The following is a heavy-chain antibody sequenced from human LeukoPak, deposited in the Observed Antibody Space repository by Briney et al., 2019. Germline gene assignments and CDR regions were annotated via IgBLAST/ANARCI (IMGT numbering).Heavy chain of an antibody. J-gene: IGHJ4*02. V-gene: IGHV1-2*02. CDR1: GYTFTGYY. D-gene: IGHD6-19*01. CDR2: INPNSGGT. Sequence: ASVKVSCKASGYTFTGYYMHWVRQAPGQGLEWMGWINPNSGGTNYAQKFQGRVTMTRDTSISTAYMELRSLRSDDTAVYYCAREIGSGCLGYWGQGTLVTVSS. CDR3: AREIGSGCLGY.